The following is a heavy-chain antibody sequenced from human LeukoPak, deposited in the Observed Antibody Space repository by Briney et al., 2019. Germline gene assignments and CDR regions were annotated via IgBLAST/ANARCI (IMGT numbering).Heavy chain of an antibody. J-gene: IGHJ4*02. CDR3: ARELPGYPRRFDY. CDR1: GFTFSSYE. CDR2: ISSSGSTI. D-gene: IGHD1-1*01. Sequence: PGGSLRLSCAASGFTFSSYEMNWVRQAPGKGLEWVSYISSSGSTIYYADSVKGRFTISRDNAKNSLYLQMNSLRAEDTAVYYCARELPGYPRRFDYWGQGTLVTVSS. V-gene: IGHV3-48*03.